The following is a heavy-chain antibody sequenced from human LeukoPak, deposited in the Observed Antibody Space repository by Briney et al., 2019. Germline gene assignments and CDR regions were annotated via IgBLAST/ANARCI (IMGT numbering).Heavy chain of an antibody. CDR3: ARDVVVLTIRGHWYFDL. D-gene: IGHD2-2*01. V-gene: IGHV4-30-4*01. Sequence: SETLSLTCTVSGGSINSGDYYWSWVRQSPGKGLEWIGYIYNSGSTSYNPSLRSRLTISLDTSKNQFSLQLSSVTAADTAVYYCARDVVVLTIRGHWYFDLWGRGTLVTVSS. J-gene: IGHJ2*01. CDR2: IYNSGST. CDR1: GGSINSGDYY.